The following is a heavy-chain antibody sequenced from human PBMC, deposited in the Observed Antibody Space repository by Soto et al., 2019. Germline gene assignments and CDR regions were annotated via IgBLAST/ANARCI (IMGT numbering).Heavy chain of an antibody. J-gene: IGHJ3*02. Sequence: ASVKVSCKASGYTFTSYGISWVRQAPGQGLEWMGWISAYNGNTNYAQKLQGRVTMTTDTSTSTAYMELSSLRSEDTAVYYCARRYDSSGYYWPAFDIWGQGTMVTVSS. CDR1: GYTFTSYG. CDR3: ARRYDSSGYYWPAFDI. D-gene: IGHD3-22*01. CDR2: ISAYNGNT. V-gene: IGHV1-18*01.